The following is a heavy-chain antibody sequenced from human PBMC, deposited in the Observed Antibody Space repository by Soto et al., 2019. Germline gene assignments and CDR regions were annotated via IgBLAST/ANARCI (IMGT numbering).Heavy chain of an antibody. CDR1: GGSISSSHW. J-gene: IGHJ4*02. V-gene: IGHV4-4*02. CDR2: IYHGGST. CDR3: SRDRIAVADTADFDC. Sequence: QVQLQESGPGLVKPSGTLSLTCAVSGGSISSSHWWSWVRQPPGKGLEWIGEIYHGGSTEYNTSLKSRVTISVAKSKNQVSLKLTSVTAADTAVYYCSRDRIAVADTADFDCWGQGTLVTVAS. D-gene: IGHD6-19*01.